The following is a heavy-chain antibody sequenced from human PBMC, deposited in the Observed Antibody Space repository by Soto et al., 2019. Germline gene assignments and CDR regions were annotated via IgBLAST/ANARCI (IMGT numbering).Heavy chain of an antibody. Sequence: ASLKVSCKASGYTFTSYGISWVRQAPGQGLEWMGWISAYNGNTNYAQKLQGRVTMTTDTSTSTAYMELRSLRSDDTAVYYCARHTLERPYYSYYSAMAAWGQGTTVTVSS. D-gene: IGHD1-1*01. CDR2: ISAYNGNT. V-gene: IGHV1-18*01. CDR3: ARHTLERPYYSYYSAMAA. CDR1: GYTFTSYG. J-gene: IGHJ6*02.